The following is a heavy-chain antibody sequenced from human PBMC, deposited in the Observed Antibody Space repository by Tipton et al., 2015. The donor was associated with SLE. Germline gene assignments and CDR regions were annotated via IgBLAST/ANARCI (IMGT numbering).Heavy chain of an antibody. CDR2: IYTSGST. D-gene: IGHD3-9*01. CDR1: GGSISRGSYY. Sequence: TLSLTCTVFGGSISRGSYYWNWIRQPAGKGLEWIGRIYTSGSTNYNPSLKSRVTISVDTSKNQFSLKLSSVTAADTAVYYCARMGYYNTLTGYSMEDVWGKGTTVTVSS. CDR3: ARMGYYNTLTGYSMEDV. V-gene: IGHV4-61*02. J-gene: IGHJ6*04.